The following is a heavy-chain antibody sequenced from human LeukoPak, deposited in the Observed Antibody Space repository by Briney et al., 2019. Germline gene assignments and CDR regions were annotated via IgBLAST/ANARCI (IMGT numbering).Heavy chain of an antibody. V-gene: IGHV3-7*01. Sequence: GGSLRLSCAASGFTFSSYWMSWVRQAPGKGLEWVANIREYGSEKYYVDSVKGRFTISRDNAKNSLYLQMNSLRAEDTAVYYCASAPADGSGYYNFNYWGQGTLVTVSS. CDR2: IREYGSEK. CDR3: ASAPADGSGYYNFNY. J-gene: IGHJ4*02. D-gene: IGHD3-22*01. CDR1: GFTFSSYW.